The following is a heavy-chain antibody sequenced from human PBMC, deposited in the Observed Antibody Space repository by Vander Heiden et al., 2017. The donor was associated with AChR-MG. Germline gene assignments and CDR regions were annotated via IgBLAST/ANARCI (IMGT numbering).Heavy chain of an antibody. CDR3: ARVSMVRGVIDY. CDR1: GGSISSGSYY. Sequence: QVQLQESGPGLVKPSQTLSLTRTVSGGSISSGSYYWSWIRQPAGKGLEWIGRIRNSGSTNYNPSLKSRVTMSVDTSKNQFSLKLNSVSAADTAMYYCARVSMVRGVIDYWGQGTLVTVS. V-gene: IGHV4-61*02. D-gene: IGHD3-10*01. J-gene: IGHJ4*02. CDR2: IRNSGST.